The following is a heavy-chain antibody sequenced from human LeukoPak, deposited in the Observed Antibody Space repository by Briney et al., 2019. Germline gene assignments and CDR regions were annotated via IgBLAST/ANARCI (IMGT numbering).Heavy chain of an antibody. CDR2: IHRDGRT. V-gene: IGHV4-4*02. CDR1: GVPISSSEW. CDR3: GKTDIYFNPIDY. J-gene: IGHJ4*02. Sequence: SETLSLTCAVSGVPISSSEWWIWVRQPPGRGLEWIGEIHRDGRTRYNPSLKSRVTMSMDYSKNQFSLSVTSVTAADTALYYCGKTDIYFNPIDYWGPGSLVTVFS. D-gene: IGHD3-9*01.